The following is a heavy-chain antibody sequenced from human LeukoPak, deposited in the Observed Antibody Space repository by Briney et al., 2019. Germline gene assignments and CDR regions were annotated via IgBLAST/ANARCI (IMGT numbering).Heavy chain of an antibody. CDR2: IGGSSGIV. Sequence: GGSLRLSCAASGFTFSDYSMNWVRQAPGKGLEGISYIGGSSGIVYYADSVKGRFTISRDNAKNSLDLQMHSLRDEDTAVYYCARDYAWAFDFWGQGALVTISS. J-gene: IGHJ4*02. D-gene: IGHD2-2*01. CDR3: ARDYAWAFDF. V-gene: IGHV3-48*02. CDR1: GFTFSDYS.